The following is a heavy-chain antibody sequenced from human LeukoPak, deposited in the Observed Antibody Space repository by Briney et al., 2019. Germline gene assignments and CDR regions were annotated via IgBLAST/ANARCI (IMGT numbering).Heavy chain of an antibody. V-gene: IGHV1-18*01. Sequence: ASVKVSCKASGYTFTSYGISWVRQAPGQGLEWMGWISAYNGNTNYAQKLQGRVTMTTDTSTSTAYMELRSLRSDDTAVYYCARDAMRADIVVVIAARDHYYGVDVWGQGTTVTVSS. J-gene: IGHJ6*02. D-gene: IGHD2-15*01. CDR1: GYTFTSYG. CDR2: ISAYNGNT. CDR3: ARDAMRADIVVVIAARDHYYGVDV.